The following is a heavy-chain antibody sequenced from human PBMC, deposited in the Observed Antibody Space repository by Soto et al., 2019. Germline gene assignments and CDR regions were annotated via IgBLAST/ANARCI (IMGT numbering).Heavy chain of an antibody. CDR3: AREVVCYYDSSGYELDAFDI. V-gene: IGHV4-61*01. CDR1: GGSVSSGSYY. CDR2: IYYSGST. J-gene: IGHJ3*02. D-gene: IGHD3-22*01. Sequence: SETLSLTCTVSGGSVSSGSYYWSWIRQPPGKGLEWIGYIYYSGSTNYNPSLKSRVTISVDTSKNQFSLKLSSVTAADTAVYYCAREVVCYYDSSGYELDAFDIWGQGTMVTVSS.